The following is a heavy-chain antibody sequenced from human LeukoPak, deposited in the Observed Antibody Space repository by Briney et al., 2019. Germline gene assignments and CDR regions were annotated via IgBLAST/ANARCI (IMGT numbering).Heavy chain of an antibody. Sequence: GGSLRLSCAASGFTFRDYNMSWIRQAPGKGLEYISYINIGGGSIYYAGSVKGRFTISRDNAKNSLYLQMSNVRVEDTAVYYCSRTSTDCLDCWGQGTLATVSS. J-gene: IGHJ4*02. CDR2: INIGGGSI. CDR1: GFTFRDYN. CDR3: SRTSTDCLDC. V-gene: IGHV3-11*04. D-gene: IGHD2-21*02.